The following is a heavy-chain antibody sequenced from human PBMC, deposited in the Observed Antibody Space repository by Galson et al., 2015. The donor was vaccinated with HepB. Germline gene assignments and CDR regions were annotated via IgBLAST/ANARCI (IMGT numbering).Heavy chain of an antibody. V-gene: IGHV2-5*02. J-gene: IGHJ6*03. Sequence: PALVKPTQTLTLTCTFSGFSLSTSGVGVVWIRQPPGKALEWLALIYWDDDKRYSPSLKSRLTITKDTSKNQVVLTMTNMDPVDTATYYLARTRTYNHFWSPTREFYYYYYMDVWGKGTTVTVSS. CDR2: IYWDDDK. CDR1: GFSLSTSGVG. CDR3: ARTRTYNHFWSPTREFYYYYYMDV. D-gene: IGHD3-3*01.